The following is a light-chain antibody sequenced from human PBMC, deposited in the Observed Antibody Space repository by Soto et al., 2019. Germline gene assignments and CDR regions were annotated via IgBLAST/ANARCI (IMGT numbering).Light chain of an antibody. CDR2: GAS. Sequence: EIVMTQSPATLSVSPGERATLSCRASQSVSSNLAGYQQKPGQAPRLLIYGASTRATGIPARFSGSGSGTEFTHTISSLQSEDFAVYYCQQYNNWPYKIGTLHTFGQGTKLEIK. CDR1: QSVSSN. CDR3: QQYNNWPYKIGTLHT. V-gene: IGKV3-15*01. J-gene: IGKJ2*01.